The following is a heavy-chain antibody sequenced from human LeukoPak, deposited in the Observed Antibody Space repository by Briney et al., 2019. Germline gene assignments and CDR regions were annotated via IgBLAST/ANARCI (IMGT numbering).Heavy chain of an antibody. D-gene: IGHD6-19*01. V-gene: IGHV1-69*04. CDR3: ASPNSSGWYGAFDI. J-gene: IGHJ3*02. CDR2: IIPILGIA. Sequence: ASVKVSCKASGYTFTSYGISWVRQAPGQGLEWMGRIIPILGIANYAQKFQGRVTITADKSTSTAYMELSSLRSEDAAVYYCASPNSSGWYGAFDIWGQGTMVTVSS. CDR1: GYTFTSYG.